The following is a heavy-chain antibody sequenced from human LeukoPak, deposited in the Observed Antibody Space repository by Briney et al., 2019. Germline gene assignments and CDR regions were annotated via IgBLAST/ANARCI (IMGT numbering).Heavy chain of an antibody. CDR1: GVSISTSY. Sequence: SETLSLTCTVSGVSISTSYWSWIRQPPGKGLEWIGYMYYSGSTNYNPSLKSRVTISISTSKNQFSLRLTSVTAADTAVYYCARGSDYGDYWGQGTLVTVSS. CDR3: ARGSDYGDY. V-gene: IGHV4-59*01. CDR2: MYYSGST. J-gene: IGHJ4*02. D-gene: IGHD3-3*01.